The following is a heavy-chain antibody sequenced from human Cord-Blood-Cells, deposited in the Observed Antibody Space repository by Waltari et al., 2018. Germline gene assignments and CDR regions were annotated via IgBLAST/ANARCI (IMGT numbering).Heavy chain of an antibody. CDR2: IHTSGST. J-gene: IGHJ5*02. Sequence: QVQLQESGPGLVKPSETLSLTCTVSGGSISSHSWRWIRQPAGTGLEWTGRIHTSGSTNYNPSLKSRVTMSVDTSKTQFSLKLSSVTAADTAVYYCARDRAGTLFGVVIIENWFDPWGQGTLVTVSS. V-gene: IGHV4-4*07. CDR3: ARDRAGTLFGVVIIENWFDP. CDR1: GGSISSHS. D-gene: IGHD3-3*01.